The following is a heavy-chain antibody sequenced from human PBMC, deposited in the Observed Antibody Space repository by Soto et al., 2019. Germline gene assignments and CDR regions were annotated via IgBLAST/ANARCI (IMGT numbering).Heavy chain of an antibody. CDR1: GFTLSSYA. J-gene: IGHJ4*02. CDR2: ISGSGGST. CDR3: AKDSGGYDSSGYYYDFFDY. D-gene: IGHD3-22*01. V-gene: IGHV3-23*01. Sequence: GGSLRLSCAASGFTLSSYAMSWVRQAPGKGLEWVSAISGSGGSTYYADSVKGRFTISRDNSKNTLYLQMNSLRAEDTAVYYCAKDSGGYDSSGYYYDFFDYWGQGTLVTVSS.